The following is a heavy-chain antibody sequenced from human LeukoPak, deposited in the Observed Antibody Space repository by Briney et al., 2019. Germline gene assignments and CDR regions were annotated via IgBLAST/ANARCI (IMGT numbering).Heavy chain of an antibody. CDR1: GFTFSSYS. CDR2: ISSSSSYI. J-gene: IGHJ4*02. Sequence: GGSLRLSCAASGFTFSSYSMNWVRQAPGKGLEWVSSISSSSSYIYYADSVKGRFTISRDNAKNSLFLQMNSLRAEDTAVYYCARVSGSYSYNPDPELDYWGQGTQVTVSS. V-gene: IGHV3-21*01. D-gene: IGHD1-26*01. CDR3: ARVSGSYSYNPDPELDY.